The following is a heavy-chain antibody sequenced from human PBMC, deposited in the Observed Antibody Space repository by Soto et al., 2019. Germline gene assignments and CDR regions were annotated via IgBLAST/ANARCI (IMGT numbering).Heavy chain of an antibody. CDR1: GFSLSRTGLA. CDR2: IYWDDDK. CDR3: AHSQRGPRDF. D-gene: IGHD5-12*01. J-gene: IGHJ4*02. V-gene: IGHV2-5*02. Sequence: QITWKESGLTLVRPTQTLTLTFAFSGFSLSRTGLAVAWIRQPPGEALEWLALIYWDDDKRYNSSLKSRLTITKDTSRDQVVLAMTNTDPMDTATYFCAHSQRGPRDFWGPGILVTVSS.